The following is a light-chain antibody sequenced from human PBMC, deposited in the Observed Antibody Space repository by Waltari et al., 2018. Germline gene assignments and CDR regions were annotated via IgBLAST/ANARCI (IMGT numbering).Light chain of an antibody. CDR3: QQYNNWPPWT. Sequence: EIVMTQSPATLSVSPGERATLSCRASQGVSSKLSWYQQKPGQPPRLLLYDTSVRAAGIPARCSGSGSGTEFTLTISSLQADDVAVYYCQQYNNWPPWTFGQGTKVEIK. V-gene: IGKV3-15*01. CDR1: QGVSSK. J-gene: IGKJ1*01. CDR2: DTS.